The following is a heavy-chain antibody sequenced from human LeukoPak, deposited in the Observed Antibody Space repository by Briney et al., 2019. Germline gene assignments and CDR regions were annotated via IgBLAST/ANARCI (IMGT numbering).Heavy chain of an antibody. CDR2: ISHTDIP. Sequence: PGGSLRLSCTASGFTFSDFAIFWVRQAPGQGPQWVSTISHTDIPYYADSVKGRFTISRDNSKDMVYLQMDGLRADDAAVYFCARPKEAGYPGYFVYWGQGILVTVSS. CDR3: ARPKEAGYPGYFVY. V-gene: IGHV3-23*01. CDR1: GFTFSDFA. D-gene: IGHD3-9*01. J-gene: IGHJ4*02.